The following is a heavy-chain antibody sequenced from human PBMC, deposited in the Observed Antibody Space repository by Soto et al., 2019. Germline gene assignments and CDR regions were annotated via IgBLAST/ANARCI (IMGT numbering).Heavy chain of an antibody. J-gene: IGHJ3*02. CDR2: INPNSGGT. D-gene: IGHD1-26*01. Sequence: QVQLVQSGAEVKKPGASVKVSCKASEYTFTDYYINWVRQAPGQGLEWMGWINPNSGGTNYAQNFQGWVTMTRDTSISTAYMELSSLRSDNTAVYYCATSRGAVVKQAFDIWGQGTMVTVSS. CDR3: ATSRGAVVKQAFDI. V-gene: IGHV1-2*04. CDR1: EYTFTDYY.